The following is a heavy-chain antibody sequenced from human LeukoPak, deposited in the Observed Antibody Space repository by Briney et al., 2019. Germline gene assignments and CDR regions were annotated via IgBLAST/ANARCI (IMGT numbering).Heavy chain of an antibody. J-gene: IGHJ6*02. Sequence: SQTISLTCAISADSASSNSAAWNWTRHSPSSGLEWLRRTYYRSKRYNGYAVSVKRRITINPDTSKNQISLRLNSVNPEDTDVYYCARDTVGRGCSERCCCHYYGMDVWGQGTMVTVSS. CDR2: TYYRSKRYN. CDR3: ARDTVGRGCSERCCCHYYGMDV. D-gene: IGHD2-15*01. CDR1: ADSASSNSAA. V-gene: IGHV6-1*01.